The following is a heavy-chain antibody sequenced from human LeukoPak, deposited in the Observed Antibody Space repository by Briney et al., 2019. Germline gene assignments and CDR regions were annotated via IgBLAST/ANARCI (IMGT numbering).Heavy chain of an antibody. Sequence: PGGSLRLSCATSGFTFSRLGMQWVRQAPGKGLEGVAVIHNDGTMGQYADSVKGRFTISRDNSKNTLYLQMNSLRAEDTAVYYCAKEYLYYYGSGPPLFLAYWGQGTLVTVSS. V-gene: IGHV3-30*02. D-gene: IGHD3-10*01. CDR2: IHNDGTMG. J-gene: IGHJ4*02. CDR1: GFTFSRLG. CDR3: AKEYLYYYGSGPPLFLAY.